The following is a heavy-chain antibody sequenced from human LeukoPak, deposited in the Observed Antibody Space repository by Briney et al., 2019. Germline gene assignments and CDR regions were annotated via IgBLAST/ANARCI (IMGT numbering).Heavy chain of an antibody. Sequence: PGGSLRLPCAASGFTFSSYGMHWVRQAPGKELEWVAFIRYDGSNKYYADSVKGRFTISRDNSKNTLYLQMNSLRAEDTAVYYCAKDISSTITFDIWGQGTMVTVSS. V-gene: IGHV3-30*02. D-gene: IGHD2-2*01. J-gene: IGHJ3*02. CDR2: IRYDGSNK. CDR1: GFTFSSYG. CDR3: AKDISSTITFDI.